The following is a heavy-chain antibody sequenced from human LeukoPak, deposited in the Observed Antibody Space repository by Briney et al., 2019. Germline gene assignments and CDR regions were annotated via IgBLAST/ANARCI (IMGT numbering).Heavy chain of an antibody. Sequence: PGGSLRLSCAASGFTFSSYWMSWVRQAPGKGLEWVANIKQDGSEKYYVDSVKGRFTISRDNAKNSLYLQMNSLRAEDTAVYYCARERTMVRGELPPHYYMDVWGKGTTVTVSS. V-gene: IGHV3-7*01. J-gene: IGHJ6*03. D-gene: IGHD3-10*01. CDR1: GFTFSSYW. CDR2: IKQDGSEK. CDR3: ARERTMVRGELPPHYYMDV.